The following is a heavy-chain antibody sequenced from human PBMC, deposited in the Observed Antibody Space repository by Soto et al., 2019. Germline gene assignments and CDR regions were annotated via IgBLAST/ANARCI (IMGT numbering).Heavy chain of an antibody. CDR1: GGSISSYY. CDR3: ARDRRNNWFDS. J-gene: IGHJ5*01. CDR2: IYYSGST. V-gene: IGHV4-59*12. Sequence: ASETLSLTCTVSGGSISSYYWSWIRQPPGKGLEWIGYIYYSGSTNYNPSLKSRVTISVDTSKNQFSLKLSSVTAADTAVYYCARDRRNNWFDSWGQGTLDTVSS.